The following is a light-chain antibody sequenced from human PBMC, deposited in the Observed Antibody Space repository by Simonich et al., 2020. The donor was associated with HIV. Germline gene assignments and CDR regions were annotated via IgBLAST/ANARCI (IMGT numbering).Light chain of an antibody. V-gene: IGKV4-1*01. CDR3: QQYYTTPPT. CDR2: GAS. CDR1: RNILYNSNNKNY. Sequence: DIVMTQSPDSLAVSLGERATINCKSSRNILYNSNNKNYLAWYQQKPGQPPNLLIYGASTRESGVPDRFSDSGSGTDFTLTISSLQAEDVAVYYCQQYYTTPPTFGQGTKVEIK. J-gene: IGKJ1*01.